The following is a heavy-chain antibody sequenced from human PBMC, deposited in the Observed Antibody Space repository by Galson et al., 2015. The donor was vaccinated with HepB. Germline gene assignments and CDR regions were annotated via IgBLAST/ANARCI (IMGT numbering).Heavy chain of an antibody. CDR1: GFTFNSYG. Sequence: SLRLSCAASGFTFNSYGMHWVRQAPGKGLEWVAIIWYDGSNRYYADSVKGRFTISRDNSKNTLYLQMSSLRAEDTAVYYCARGEGVYAISTNWGQGTLVTVSS. CDR2: IWYDGSNR. J-gene: IGHJ4*02. CDR3: ARGEGVYAISTN. V-gene: IGHV3-33*01. D-gene: IGHD2-8*01.